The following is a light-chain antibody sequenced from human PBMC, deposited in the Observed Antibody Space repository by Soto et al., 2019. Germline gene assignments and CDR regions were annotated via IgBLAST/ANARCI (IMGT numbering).Light chain of an antibody. V-gene: IGKV1-9*01. J-gene: IGKJ4*01. CDR1: QGISSY. CDR2: AAS. Sequence: DTQLTQSPSFLSASVGDRVTITCRASQGISSYLAWYQQKPGKAPRLLIYAASTLQSGVPSRFSGSGSGTEFTLTISSLQPEGFATFYCQQLNSFPLTFGGGTKVEIK. CDR3: QQLNSFPLT.